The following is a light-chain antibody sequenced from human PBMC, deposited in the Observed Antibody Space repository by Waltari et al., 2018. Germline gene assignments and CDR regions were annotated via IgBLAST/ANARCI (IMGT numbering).Light chain of an antibody. CDR1: KLGDKY. CDR2: QGS. J-gene: IGLJ2*01. Sequence: SYELTQPPSVSVSPEQPASITCSGDKLGDKYACWYQQKPGQSPVLVIYQGSKRPSGIPERFSGSNSGNTATLTISGTQAMDEADYYCQAWDSSYVVFGGGTKLTVL. CDR3: QAWDSSYVV. V-gene: IGLV3-1*01.